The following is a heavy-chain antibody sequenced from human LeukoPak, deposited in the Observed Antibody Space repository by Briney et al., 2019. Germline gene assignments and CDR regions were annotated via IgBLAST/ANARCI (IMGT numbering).Heavy chain of an antibody. D-gene: IGHD6-19*01. J-gene: IGHJ4*02. CDR3: ASSQWLAYYFDY. Sequence: ASETLSLTCTVSGGSVSSGSYYWSWIRQPPGKGLEWIGYIYYSGSTNYNPSLKSRLTISVDTSKHQFSLKLSSVTAADTAVYYCASSQWLAYYFDYWGQGTLVTVSS. CDR2: IYYSGST. CDR1: GGSVSSGSYY. V-gene: IGHV4-61*01.